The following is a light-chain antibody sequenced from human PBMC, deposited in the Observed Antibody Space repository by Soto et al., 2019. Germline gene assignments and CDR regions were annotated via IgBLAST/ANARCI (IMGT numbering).Light chain of an antibody. J-gene: IGKJ2*01. CDR2: KAS. V-gene: IGKV2-30*01. CDR3: MQGTHWPPGT. CDR1: HSLMYSDGISY. Sequence: DVVMTQSPLSLPVTLGQPASISCRSSHSLMYSDGISYLSWFQQRPGQSPRRLIYKASNRDSWVPDRFSGSASCTDFTLKISRVEADDVGVYYCMQGTHWPPGTLGQGTKLEIK.